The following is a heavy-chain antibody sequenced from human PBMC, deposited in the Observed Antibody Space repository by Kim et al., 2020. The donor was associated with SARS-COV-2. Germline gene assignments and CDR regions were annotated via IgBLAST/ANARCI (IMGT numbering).Heavy chain of an antibody. J-gene: IGHJ4*02. D-gene: IGHD1-1*01. CDR1: GFTFSNFA. V-gene: IGHV3-23*01. CDR2: VSGSGGGT. Sequence: GGSLRLSCAASGFTFSNFAMSWVRQAPGKGLEYISSVSGSGGGTFYAESVRGRFTPSRDNSKNTMFLQMDSLRAEDTALYYCAKDGTGTYWGSYFDYWGRGTLVTVSS. CDR3: AKDGTGTYWGSYFDY.